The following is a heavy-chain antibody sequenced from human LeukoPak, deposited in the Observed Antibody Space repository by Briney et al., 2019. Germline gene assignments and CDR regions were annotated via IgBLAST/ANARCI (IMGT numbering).Heavy chain of an antibody. D-gene: IGHD5-24*01. J-gene: IGHJ5*02. CDR1: GGAISSYY. CDR3: ARDRGGEGFDP. V-gene: IGHV4-59*01. CDR2: IYYSGNT. Sequence: NPSETLSLTCTVFGGAISSYYWSWIRQPPGKGLEWIGYIYYSGNTNYNPSLKSRVTISVDTSKNQFSLKLSSVTAADTAFYYCARDRGGEGFDPWGQGTLVTVSS.